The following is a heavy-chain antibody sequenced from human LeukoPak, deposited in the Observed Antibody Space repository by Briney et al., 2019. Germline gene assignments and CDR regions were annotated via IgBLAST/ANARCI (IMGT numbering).Heavy chain of an antibody. CDR3: ARDGDSTGYYFAY. V-gene: IGHV4-31*03. Sequence: SETLSLTCTVSGGSISSNSCYWSWIRQQPGKGLEWIGYIYYSGSTYYNPSLTSRVTISVDTSKNHFSLKLSSVTAADTAVYYCARDGDSTGYYFAYWGQGTLVTVSS. CDR2: IYYSGST. D-gene: IGHD3-22*01. J-gene: IGHJ4*02. CDR1: GGSISSNSCY.